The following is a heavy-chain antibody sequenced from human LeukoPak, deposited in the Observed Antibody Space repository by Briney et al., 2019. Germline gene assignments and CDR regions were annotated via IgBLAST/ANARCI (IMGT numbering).Heavy chain of an antibody. CDR3: ARVWGASRDEGYFDY. Sequence: PGGSLRLSCAASGFTFSSYGMHWVRQAPGKGLEWVAVISYDGSNKYYADSVKGRFTISRDNSKNTLYLQMNSLRAEDTAVYYCARVWGASRDEGYFDYWGQGTLVTVSS. CDR1: GFTFSSYG. CDR2: ISYDGSNK. J-gene: IGHJ4*02. D-gene: IGHD5-24*01. V-gene: IGHV3-30*03.